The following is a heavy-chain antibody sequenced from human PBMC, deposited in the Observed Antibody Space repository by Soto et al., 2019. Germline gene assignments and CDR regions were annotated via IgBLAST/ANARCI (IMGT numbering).Heavy chain of an antibody. Sequence: PSETLSLTCAVYGGSFSGYYWSWIRQPPGKGLEWIGEINHSGSTNYNPSLKSRVTISVDTSKNQFSLKLSSVTAADTAVYYCARGHRYYGSGSYGYYYGMDVWGQGTTVTVSS. CDR1: GGSFSGYY. CDR2: INHSGST. J-gene: IGHJ6*02. V-gene: IGHV4-34*01. CDR3: ARGHRYYGSGSYGYYYGMDV. D-gene: IGHD3-10*01.